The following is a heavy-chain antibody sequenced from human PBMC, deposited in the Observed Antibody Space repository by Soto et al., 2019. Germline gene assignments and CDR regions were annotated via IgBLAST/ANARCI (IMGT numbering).Heavy chain of an antibody. J-gene: IGHJ6*03. CDR2: IKQDGSEK. D-gene: IGHD6-13*01. Sequence: EVQLVESGGGLVQPGGSLRLSCAASGFTFSSCWMSWVRQAPGKGLEWVANIKQDGSEKYYVDSVKGRFTISRDNAKNSLYLQMNSLRAEDTAGYYCAREGGRPRGIEAFMDVWGKGTTVTVSS. CDR1: GFTFSSCW. CDR3: AREGGRPRGIEAFMDV. V-gene: IGHV3-7*01.